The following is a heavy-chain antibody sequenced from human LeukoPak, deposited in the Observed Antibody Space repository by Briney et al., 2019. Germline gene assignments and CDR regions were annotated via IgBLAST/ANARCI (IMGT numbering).Heavy chain of an antibody. CDR2: ISSSSSTI. D-gene: IGHD4-23*01. V-gene: IGHV3-48*01. J-gene: IGHJ4*02. Sequence: GGSLRLSCAASGFTFSSYGMTWVRQAPGRGLEWVSYISSSSSTIYYADSVKGRFTISRDNAKNSLYLQLNSLRAEDTAAYYCARRAGGYSHPYDYWGQGILVTVSS. CDR3: ARRAGGYSHPYDY. CDR1: GFTFSSYG.